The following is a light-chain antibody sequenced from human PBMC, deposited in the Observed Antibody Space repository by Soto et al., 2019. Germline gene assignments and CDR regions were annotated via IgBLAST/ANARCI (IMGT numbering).Light chain of an antibody. CDR2: AAS. J-gene: IGKJ1*01. CDR3: QQLNSYPWT. V-gene: IGKV1-9*01. Sequence: DIQLTKSPSFLSASVGDRVTITCRASQGISSYLAWYQQKPGKAPKLLIYAASTLQSGVPSRFSGSGSGTEFTLTLSSVQPEDFATYYCQQLNSYPWTFGQGTKVEIK. CDR1: QGISSY.